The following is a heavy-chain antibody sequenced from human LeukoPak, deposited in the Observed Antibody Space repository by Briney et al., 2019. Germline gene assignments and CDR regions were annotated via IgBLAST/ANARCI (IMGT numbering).Heavy chain of an antibody. D-gene: IGHD5-12*01. CDR1: GGSISGGDYH. CDR3: ARRHSGYAYFDY. CDR2: IYYSGSA. Sequence: SETLSLTCTVSGGSISGGDYHWSWIRQHPGKGLEWIGYIYYSGSAYYNPSLKSRVTISVDTSKNQFSLELSSVTAADTAVNYCARRHSGYAYFDYWGQGTLVTASS. V-gene: IGHV4-31*03. J-gene: IGHJ4*02.